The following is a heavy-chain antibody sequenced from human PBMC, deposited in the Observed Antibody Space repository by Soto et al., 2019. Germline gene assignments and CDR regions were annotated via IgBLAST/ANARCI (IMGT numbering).Heavy chain of an antibody. CDR2: INHSGST. Sequence: NPSETLSLTCAVYGGSFSGYYWSWIRQPPGKGLEWIGEINHSGSTNYNPSLKSRVTISVDTSKNQFSLKLSSVTAADTAVYYCASVYYYYYYGMDVWGQGTTVTVSS. V-gene: IGHV4-34*01. J-gene: IGHJ6*02. CDR1: GGSFSGYY. CDR3: ASVYYYYYYGMDV.